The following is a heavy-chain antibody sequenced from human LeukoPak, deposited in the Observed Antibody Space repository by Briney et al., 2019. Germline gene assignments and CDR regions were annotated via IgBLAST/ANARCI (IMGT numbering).Heavy chain of an antibody. V-gene: IGHV4-39*07. CDR2: IYYSGST. CDR3: ARDSGGGGDCYDY. D-gene: IGHD2-21*01. Sequence: PSETLSLTCTVSGGSISSSSYYWGWIRQPPGKGLEWIGSIYYSGSTYYNPSLKSRVTISVDTSKNQFSLKLSSVTAADTAVYYCARDSGGGGDCYDYWGQGTLVTVSS. CDR1: GGSISSSSYY. J-gene: IGHJ4*02.